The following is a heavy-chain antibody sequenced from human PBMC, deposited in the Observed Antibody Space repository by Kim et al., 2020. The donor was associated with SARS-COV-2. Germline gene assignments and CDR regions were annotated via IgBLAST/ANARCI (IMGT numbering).Heavy chain of an antibody. D-gene: IGHD5-12*01. CDR3: ASTPIVATIFRIRRSPIHFDY. CDR1: GGSISSGGYY. J-gene: IGHJ4*02. CDR2: IYYSGST. Sequence: SETLSLTCTVSGGSISSGGYYWSWIRQHPGKGLEWIGYIYYSGSTYYNPSLKSRVTISVDTSKNQFSLKLSSVTAADTAVYYCASTPIVATIFRIRRSPIHFDYWGQGTRVTVPS. V-gene: IGHV4-31*03.